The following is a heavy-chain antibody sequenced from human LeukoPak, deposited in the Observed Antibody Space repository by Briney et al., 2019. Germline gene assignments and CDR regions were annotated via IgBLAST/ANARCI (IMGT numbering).Heavy chain of an antibody. D-gene: IGHD3-10*01. CDR1: GFTFNNYA. CDR3: AVSFYYYYGMDV. J-gene: IGHJ6*02. Sequence: GGSLRLSCAASGFTFNNYAMHWVRQAPGKGLEWVSLISGDAGGTYYADSMKGRFTIPRDNSKKSLYLQMNSLRIDDTALYYCAVSFYYYYGMDVWGQGTTVTVSS. V-gene: IGHV3-43*02. CDR2: ISGDAGGT.